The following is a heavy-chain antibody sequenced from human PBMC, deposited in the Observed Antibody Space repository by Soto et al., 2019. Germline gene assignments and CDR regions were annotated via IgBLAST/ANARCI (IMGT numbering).Heavy chain of an antibody. Sequence: QVQLVQSGAEVKKPGSSLKVSCKASGGIFSTYAISWLRQVPGQGLEWMGGIIPIFGTPNYAQRFQGRVTITADESTSTAYMELSRLRSEDTAVYYCARDRDDYGSGNYYNRIDFWGQGTLVTVSS. CDR3: ARDRDDYGSGNYYNRIDF. D-gene: IGHD3-10*01. CDR1: GGIFSTYA. CDR2: IIPIFGTP. J-gene: IGHJ4*02. V-gene: IGHV1-69*01.